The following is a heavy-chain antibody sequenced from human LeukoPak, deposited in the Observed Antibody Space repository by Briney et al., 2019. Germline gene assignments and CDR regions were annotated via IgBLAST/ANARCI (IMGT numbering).Heavy chain of an antibody. CDR1: GFTFSSYA. CDR3: ARVLTTKQLLFDAFDV. CDR2: ISGSGGST. J-gene: IGHJ3*01. D-gene: IGHD6-6*01. Sequence: GGSLRLSCAASGFTFSSYAMSWVRQAPGKGLEWVSAISGSGGSTYYAASVRGRFTISRDNSKHTLFLQMSSLRAEDTAVYYCARVLTTKQLLFDAFDVWGQGTMVTVSS. V-gene: IGHV3-23*01.